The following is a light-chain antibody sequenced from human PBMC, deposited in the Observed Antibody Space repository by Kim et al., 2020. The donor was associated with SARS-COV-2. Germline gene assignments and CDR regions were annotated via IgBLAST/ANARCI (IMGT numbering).Light chain of an antibody. CDR3: MQGTHWPYT. CDR2: KVS. V-gene: IGKV2-30*02. CDR1: QSVVHSRWNTY. Sequence: QPASSSCRSSQSVVHSRWNTYLNWFQQRPGQSPRRLIYKVSNRDSGVPDRFSGSGSGPDFTLKISRVEAEDVAVYYCMQGTHWPYTFGQGTKLEI. J-gene: IGKJ2*01.